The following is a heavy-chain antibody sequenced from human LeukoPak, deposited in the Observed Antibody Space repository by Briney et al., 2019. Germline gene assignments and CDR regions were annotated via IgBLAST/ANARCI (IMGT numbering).Heavy chain of an antibody. D-gene: IGHD3-22*01. CDR2: IYYSGST. J-gene: IGHJ5*02. CDR1: GGSISSGGYY. CDR3: TTYYYDSSGLGRFDP. Sequence: SQTLSLTCTVSGGSISSGGYYWSWIRQHPGKGLEWIASIYYSGSTYYNPSLKSRVTISVDTSKNQFSLKLSSVTAADTAVYYCTTYYYDSSGLGRFDPWGQGSLVTVSS. V-gene: IGHV4-39*07.